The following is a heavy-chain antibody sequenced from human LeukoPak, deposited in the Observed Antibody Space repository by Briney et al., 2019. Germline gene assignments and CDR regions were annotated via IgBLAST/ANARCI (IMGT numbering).Heavy chain of an antibody. CDR3: ARVTNIGYGYDY. V-gene: IGHV4-34*01. J-gene: IGHJ4*02. Sequence: PSETLSLTCAVYGGSFSGYYWSWIRQPPGKGLEWIGEINHSGSTNYNPSLKRRVTISVDTSKNQFSLKLSSVTAADTAVYYCARVTNIGYGYDYWGQGTLVTVSS. D-gene: IGHD5-18*01. CDR2: INHSGST. CDR1: GGSFSGYY.